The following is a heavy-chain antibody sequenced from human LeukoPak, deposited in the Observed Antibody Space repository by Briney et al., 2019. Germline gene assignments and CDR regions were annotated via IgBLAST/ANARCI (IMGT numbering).Heavy chain of an antibody. V-gene: IGHV4-4*07. CDR2: IYTSGST. CDR1: GGSISSYY. CDR3: ARDSGAVVVPAARPSWFDP. D-gene: IGHD2-2*01. Sequence: SETLSLTCTVSGGSISSYYWSWIRQPAGKGLEWIGRIYTSGSTNYNPSLKSRVTMSVDTSKNQFSLKLSSVTAADTAVYYCARDSGAVVVPAARPSWFDPWGQGTLATVSS. J-gene: IGHJ5*02.